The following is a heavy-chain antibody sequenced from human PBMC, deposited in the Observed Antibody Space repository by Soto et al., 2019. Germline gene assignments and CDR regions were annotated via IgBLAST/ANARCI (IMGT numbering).Heavy chain of an antibody. J-gene: IGHJ6*02. CDR2: IWYDGSNK. V-gene: IGHV3-33*01. CDR3: ARGTVVVVAATKFYYYYGMDV. CDR1: GFTFSSYG. Sequence: QVQLVESGGGVVQPGRSLRLSCAASGFTFSSYGMHWVRQAPGKGLEWVAVIWYDGSNKYYADSVKGRFTISRDNSKNXLXPXXNSRRAEDTAVYYCARGTVVVVAATKFYYYYGMDVWGQGTTVTVSS. D-gene: IGHD2-15*01.